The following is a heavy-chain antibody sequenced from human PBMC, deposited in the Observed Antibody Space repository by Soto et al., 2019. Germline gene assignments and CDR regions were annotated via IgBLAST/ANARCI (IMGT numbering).Heavy chain of an antibody. CDR2: IRSKAYGGTT. D-gene: IGHD6-19*01. Sequence: LRLSCTASGFTFGDYAMTWVRQAPGKGLEWVGFIRSKAYGGTTEYAASVKGRVTISRDDSKSIAYLQMNSLKTEDTAVYYCTRDQWPLYSSGLYYFDYWGQGTLVTVSS. V-gene: IGHV3-49*04. J-gene: IGHJ4*02. CDR1: GFTFGDYA. CDR3: TRDQWPLYSSGLYYFDY.